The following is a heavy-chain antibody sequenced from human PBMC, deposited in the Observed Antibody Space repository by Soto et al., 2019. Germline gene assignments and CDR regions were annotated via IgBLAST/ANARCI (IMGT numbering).Heavy chain of an antibody. J-gene: IGHJ4*02. CDR1: GGSISSSSYY. CDR2: IYYSGST. D-gene: IGHD3-10*01. V-gene: IGHV4-39*01. CDR3: ARPWQPGGYFDY. Sequence: QLQLQESGPGLVKPSETLSLTCTVSGGSISSSSYYWGWIRQPPGKGLEWIGSIYYSGSTYYNPSLKSRVTISVDTSKNQFSLKLSSVTAADTAVYYCARPWQPGGYFDYWGQGTLVTVSS.